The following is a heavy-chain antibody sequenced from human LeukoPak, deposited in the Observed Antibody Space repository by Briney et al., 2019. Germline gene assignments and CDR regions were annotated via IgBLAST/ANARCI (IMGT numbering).Heavy chain of an antibody. D-gene: IGHD6-13*01. Sequence: XXVSAISGSGGSTYYADSVKGRFTISRDNSKNTLYLQMNSLRAEDTAVYYCAKDMRAAAPYFQHWGQGTLVTVSS. CDR3: AKDMRAAAPYFQH. J-gene: IGHJ1*01. V-gene: IGHV3-23*01. CDR2: ISGSGGST.